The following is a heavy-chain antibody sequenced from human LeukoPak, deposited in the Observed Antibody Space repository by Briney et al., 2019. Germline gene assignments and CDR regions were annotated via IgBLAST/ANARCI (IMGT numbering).Heavy chain of an antibody. CDR1: GYTFTDYA. J-gene: IGHJ4*02. CDR3: ARGRGYCSSTTCYAGYYFDY. Sequence: ASVKVSCKASGYTFTDYALNWVRQAPGQGLQWMGWIHTDTGNPTYAQGFTGRFVFSLDTSVSTAYLQISSLKAEDTAVYYCARGRGYCSSTTCYAGYYFDYWGQGTLVTVSS. V-gene: IGHV7-4-1*02. CDR2: IHTDTGNP. D-gene: IGHD2-2*01.